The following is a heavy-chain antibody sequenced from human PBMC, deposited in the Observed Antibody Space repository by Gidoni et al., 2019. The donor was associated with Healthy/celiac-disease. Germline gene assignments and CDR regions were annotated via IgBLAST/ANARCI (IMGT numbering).Heavy chain of an antibody. Sequence: EVQLVESGGGLVQPGGSRKLSCAASGFTFSGSAMHWVRQASGKGLDWVGRIRSKANSYATAYAASVKGRFTISRDDSKNTAYLQMNSLKTEDTAVYYCTSHIAVAEPDFDYWGQGTLVTVSS. V-gene: IGHV3-73*01. CDR2: IRSKANSYAT. J-gene: IGHJ4*02. CDR3: TSHIAVAEPDFDY. D-gene: IGHD6-19*01. CDR1: GFTFSGSA.